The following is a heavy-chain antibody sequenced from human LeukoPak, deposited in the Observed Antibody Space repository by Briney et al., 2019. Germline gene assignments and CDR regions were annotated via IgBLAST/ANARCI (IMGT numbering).Heavy chain of an antibody. V-gene: IGHV4-59*08. J-gene: IGHJ3*02. D-gene: IGHD6-19*01. CDR2: IYNSGST. CDR3: GVGIAVAGFDAFDI. Sequence: SETLSLTCTVSGGSIGNYYWSWIRQPPGKGLEWIGYIYNSGSTNYNPSLKSRVTISVDTSKNQFSLKLSSVTAADTAVYYCGVGIAVAGFDAFDIWGQGTMVTVSS. CDR1: GGSIGNYY.